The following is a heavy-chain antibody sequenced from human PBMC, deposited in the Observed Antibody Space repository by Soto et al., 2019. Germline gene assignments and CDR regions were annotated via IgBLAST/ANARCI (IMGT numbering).Heavy chain of an antibody. D-gene: IGHD6-13*01. CDR1: GFTFSTHA. V-gene: IGHV3-30-3*01. CDR2: VSFDGSNK. CDR3: ARDQTGITTAGGGRIDH. J-gene: IGHJ4*02. Sequence: PWGSLRLSCAASGFTFSTHAMHWVRQAPGKGLECVAIVSFDGSNKYYADSVKGRFTISRDNSKNTLYLQMSGLTPEDTAFYYCARDQTGITTAGGGRIDHWGQGTLVTVSS.